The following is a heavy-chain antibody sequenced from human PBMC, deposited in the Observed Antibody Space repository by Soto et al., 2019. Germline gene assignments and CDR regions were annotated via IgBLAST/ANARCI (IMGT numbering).Heavy chain of an antibody. D-gene: IGHD6-6*01. J-gene: IGHJ3*02. CDR2: IYYSGST. CDR3: ARSIAATAGAFDI. V-gene: IGHV4-31*03. CDR1: GGSIISGGYH. Sequence: SETLSLTCTVSGGSIISGGYHFICIRQHPGKGLEWIGYIYYSGSTYYNPSLKSRVTISVDTSKNQFSLKLSSVTAADTAVYYCARSIAATAGAFDIWGQGTMVTVSS.